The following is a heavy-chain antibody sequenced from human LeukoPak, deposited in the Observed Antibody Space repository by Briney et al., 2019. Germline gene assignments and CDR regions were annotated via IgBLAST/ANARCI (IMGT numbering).Heavy chain of an antibody. J-gene: IGHJ3*02. Sequence: GGSLRLSCAASGFTVSSNYMSWVRQAPGKGLEWVSVIYSGGSTYYAGFLKGRFTISRDNSKNTLYLQMNSLRAEDTAVYYCARDTRTGYSYGRDAFDIWGQGTMVTVSS. CDR3: ARDTRTGYSYGRDAFDI. CDR1: GFTVSSNY. CDR2: IYSGGST. V-gene: IGHV3-53*01. D-gene: IGHD5-18*01.